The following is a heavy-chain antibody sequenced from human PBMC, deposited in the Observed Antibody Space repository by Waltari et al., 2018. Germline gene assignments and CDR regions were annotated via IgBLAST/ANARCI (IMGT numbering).Heavy chain of an antibody. J-gene: IGHJ4*02. V-gene: IGHV1-2*02. D-gene: IGHD6-6*01. Sequence: QVQLVQSGAEVKKPGASVKVSCKASGYTFTGYYMRWVRQAPGKGLGGMVWNNPYSGGTNTAQRVKGRITMTRETSSSTADMELSNLRSDDTAVYSWATYRIAARHGPFDYWGQGTLVTVSS. CDR2: NNPYSGGT. CDR3: ATYRIAARHGPFDY. CDR1: GYTFTGYY.